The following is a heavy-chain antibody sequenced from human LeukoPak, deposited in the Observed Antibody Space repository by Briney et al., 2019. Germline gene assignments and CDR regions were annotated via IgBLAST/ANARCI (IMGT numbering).Heavy chain of an antibody. CDR1: GFTFSSYG. D-gene: IGHD5-18*01. Sequence: PGGSLRLSCAASGFTFSSYGMHWVRQAPGKGLEWVAVISYDGSNKYYADSVKGRFTISRDNSKNTLYLQMNSLRAEDTAVYYCARERRGYSYGLNDAFDIWGQGTMVTVSS. CDR2: ISYDGSNK. V-gene: IGHV3-30*19. J-gene: IGHJ3*02. CDR3: ARERRGYSYGLNDAFDI.